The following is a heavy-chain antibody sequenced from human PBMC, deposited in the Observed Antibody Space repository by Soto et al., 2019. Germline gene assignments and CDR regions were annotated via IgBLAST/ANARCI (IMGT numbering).Heavy chain of an antibody. CDR1: GYTFTSYG. D-gene: IGHD3-10*01. CDR3: ARALLTMVRGVMFPFDI. CDR2: ISAYNGNT. V-gene: IGHV1-18*01. J-gene: IGHJ3*02. Sequence: ASVKVSCKASGYTFTSYGISWVRQAPGQGLEWMGWISAYNGNTNYAQKLQGRVTMTTDTSTSTAYMELRSLRSDDTAVYYCARALLTMVRGVMFPFDIWGQGTMVTVSS.